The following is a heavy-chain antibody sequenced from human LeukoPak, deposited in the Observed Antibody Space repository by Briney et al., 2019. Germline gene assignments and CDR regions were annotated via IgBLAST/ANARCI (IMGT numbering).Heavy chain of an antibody. CDR2: IYHRGST. CDR1: GYSISSGYY. Sequence: SETLSLTCAVSGYSISSGYYWGWIRQPPGKGLEWIGSIYHRGSTYYNPSLKSRVTISVDTSKNQFSLKLSSVTAADTAVYYCARYSPLYGDAFDIWGQGAMVTVSS. CDR3: ARYSPLYGDAFDI. V-gene: IGHV4-38-2*01. D-gene: IGHD6-13*01. J-gene: IGHJ3*02.